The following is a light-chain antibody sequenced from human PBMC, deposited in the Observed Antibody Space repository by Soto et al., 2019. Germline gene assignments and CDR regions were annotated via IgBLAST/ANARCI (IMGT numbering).Light chain of an antibody. CDR3: YHDDSSPIT. Sequence: EIVLTQSPGTLSLSPGERATLSCRASQSVSSSSLAWDQQKPGQDPRLLIYVASSRATGIQDRFSGSGSGTDLTLTISRLEPDDVAVYYCYHDDSSPITFTGGSKVE. J-gene: IGKJ4*01. CDR1: QSVSSSS. CDR2: VAS. V-gene: IGKV3-20*01.